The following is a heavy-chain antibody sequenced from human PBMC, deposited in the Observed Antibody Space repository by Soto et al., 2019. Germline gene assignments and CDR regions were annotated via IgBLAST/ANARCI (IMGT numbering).Heavy chain of an antibody. J-gene: IGHJ4*02. CDR1: GYTFTSYY. D-gene: IGHD3-16*01. CDR3: ARGDMITFGGVIAFDY. CDR2: TNPSGGST. Sequence: ASVKVSCKASGYTFTSYYMHWVRQAPGQGLEWMGITNPSGGSTSYAQKFQGRVTMSRDTSTSTVYMELSSLRSEDTAVYYCARGDMITFGGVIAFDYWGQGTLGTVSS. V-gene: IGHV1-46*01.